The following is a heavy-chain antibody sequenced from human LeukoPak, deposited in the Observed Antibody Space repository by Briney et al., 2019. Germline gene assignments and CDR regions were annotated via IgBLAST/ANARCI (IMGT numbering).Heavy chain of an antibody. CDR1: GFTFSSYW. J-gene: IGHJ1*01. D-gene: IGHD6-13*01. CDR3: ARPPRSIRQLAAVYFQH. CDR2: IKQDGSEK. V-gene: IGHV3-7*01. Sequence: GGSLRLSCAASGFTFSSYWMSWVRQAPGKGLEWVANIKQDGSEKYYVDSVKGRFTISRDNAKNSLYLQMNSLRAEDTAVYYCARPPRSIRQLAAVYFQHWGQGTLVTVSS.